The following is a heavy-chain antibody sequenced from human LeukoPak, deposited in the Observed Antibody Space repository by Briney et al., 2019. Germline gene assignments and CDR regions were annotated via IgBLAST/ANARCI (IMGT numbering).Heavy chain of an antibody. CDR2: ISYDGSNK. J-gene: IGHJ4*02. CDR1: GFTFSSYG. Sequence: GGSLRLSCAASGFTFSSYGMHWVRQAPGKGLEWVAVISYDGSNKYYADSVKGRFTISRDNSKNTLYLQMNSLRAEDTAVYYCAKEAVYCSGGSCYSDRELSWIDYWGQGTLVTVSS. D-gene: IGHD2-15*01. V-gene: IGHV3-30*18. CDR3: AKEAVYCSGGSCYSDRELSWIDY.